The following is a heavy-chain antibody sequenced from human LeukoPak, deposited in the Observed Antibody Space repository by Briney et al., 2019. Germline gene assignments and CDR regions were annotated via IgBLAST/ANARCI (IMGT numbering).Heavy chain of an antibody. D-gene: IGHD3-22*01. CDR3: ARVGIAMIASDY. CDR2: INPNSGGT. CDR1: GYTFTGYY. J-gene: IGHJ4*02. Sequence: ASVKVSCKASGYTFTGYYMHWVRQAPGQGLEWMGQINPNSGGTNYAQKFQGRVTMTRDTSISTAYMELSRLRSDDTAVYYCARVGIAMIASDYWGQGTLVTVSS. V-gene: IGHV1-2*06.